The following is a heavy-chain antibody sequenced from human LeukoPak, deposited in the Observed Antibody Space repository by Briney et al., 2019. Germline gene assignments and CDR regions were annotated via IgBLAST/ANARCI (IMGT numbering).Heavy chain of an antibody. CDR3: AKVAYYYGSGRQNPSYGMDV. CDR1: GFTFSSYA. D-gene: IGHD3-10*01. V-gene: IGHV3-23*01. Sequence: GGSLRLSCAASGFTFSSYAMSWVRQAPRKGLEWVSAISGSGGSTYYADSVKGRFTISRDNSKNTLYLQMNSLRAEDTAVYYCAKVAYYYGSGRQNPSYGMDVWGQGTTVTVSS. J-gene: IGHJ6*02. CDR2: ISGSGGST.